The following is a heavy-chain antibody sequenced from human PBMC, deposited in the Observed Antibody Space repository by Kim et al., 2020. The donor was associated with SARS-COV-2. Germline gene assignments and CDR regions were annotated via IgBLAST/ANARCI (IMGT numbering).Heavy chain of an antibody. CDR1: GFTFSSYS. J-gene: IGHJ3*02. V-gene: IGHV3-21*01. Sequence: GGSLRLSCAASGFTFSSYSMNWVRQAPGKGLEWVSSISSSSSYIYYADSVKGRFTISRDNAKNSLYLQMNSLRAEDTAVYYCAREQRDGWALIRPDDAFDIWGQGTMVTVSS. D-gene: IGHD3-16*01. CDR3: AREQRDGWALIRPDDAFDI. CDR2: ISSSSSYI.